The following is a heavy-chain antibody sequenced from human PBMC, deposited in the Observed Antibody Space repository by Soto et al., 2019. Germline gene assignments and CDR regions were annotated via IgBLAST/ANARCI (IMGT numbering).Heavy chain of an antibody. CDR1: GYTFTSYG. J-gene: IGHJ4*02. CDR3: ARAVVRYFDQIGGVDY. D-gene: IGHD3-9*01. V-gene: IGHV1-18*01. Sequence: QVQLVQSGAEVKKPGASVKVSCKASGYTFTSYGISWVRQAPGQGLEWMGWISAYNGNTNYAQKLQGSVTMTTDTATSTAYMELRSLRSDDTAVYYCARAVVRYFDQIGGVDYWGQGTLVTVSS. CDR2: ISAYNGNT.